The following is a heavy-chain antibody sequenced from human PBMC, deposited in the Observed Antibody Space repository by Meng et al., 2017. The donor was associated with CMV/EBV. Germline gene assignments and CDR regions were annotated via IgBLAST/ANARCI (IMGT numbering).Heavy chain of an antibody. D-gene: IGHD6-13*01. V-gene: IGHV3-33*06. J-gene: IGHJ4*02. CDR3: ANSRYSSSWYSY. CDR1: GFTFSCYG. CDR2: IWYDGSNK. Sequence: WAASGFTFSCYGMHWVRQAPGKGLEWVAVIWYDGSNKYYADSVKGRFTISRDNSKNTLYLQMNSLRAEDTAVYYCANSRYSSSWYSYWGQGTLVTVSS.